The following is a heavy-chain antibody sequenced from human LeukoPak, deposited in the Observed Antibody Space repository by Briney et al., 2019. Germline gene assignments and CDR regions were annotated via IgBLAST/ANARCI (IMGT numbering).Heavy chain of an antibody. CDR1: GFTFDDYA. CDR2: ISGDGGST. CDR3: AKDMRGYSSGWLRY. V-gene: IGHV3-43*02. J-gene: IGHJ4*02. D-gene: IGHD6-19*01. Sequence: PGGSLRLSCAASGFTFDDYAMHWVRQAPGKGLEWVSLISGDGGSTYYADSVKGRFTISRDNSKSSLYLQMNSLRTEDTALYYCAKDMRGYSSGWLRYWGQGTLVTVSS.